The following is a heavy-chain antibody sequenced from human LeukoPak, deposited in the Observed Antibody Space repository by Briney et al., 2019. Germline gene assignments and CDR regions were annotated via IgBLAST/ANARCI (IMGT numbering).Heavy chain of an antibody. CDR2: ISSSSSTI. D-gene: IGHD6-13*01. CDR1: GFTFSSYS. J-gene: IGHJ4*02. CDR3: ARVSTAASLAIDY. Sequence: GGSLRLSCAASGFTFSSYSMNWVRQAPGKGLEWVSYISSSSSTIYYADSVKGRFTISRGNAKNTLYLQMNSLRAEDTAVYYCARVSTAASLAIDYWGQGTLVTVST. V-gene: IGHV3-48*04.